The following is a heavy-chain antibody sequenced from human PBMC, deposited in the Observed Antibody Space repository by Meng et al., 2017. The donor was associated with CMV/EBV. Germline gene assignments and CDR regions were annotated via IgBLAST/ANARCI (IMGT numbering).Heavy chain of an antibody. CDR1: VFNLNTNG. V-gene: IGHV1-18*04. CDR2: VSVYNGGA. Sequence: SVKFSCKVSVFNLNTNGISWVRQAPGQGLEWMGWVSVYNGGANLAQKVQDRVTTTTDKFTSTAYMEVRSLTSDDTAVYYCARRGGLQYFIKEGGDCYFDYWGQGTLVTVSS. CDR3: ARRGGLQYFIKEGGDCYFDY. D-gene: IGHD4-11*01. J-gene: IGHJ4*02.